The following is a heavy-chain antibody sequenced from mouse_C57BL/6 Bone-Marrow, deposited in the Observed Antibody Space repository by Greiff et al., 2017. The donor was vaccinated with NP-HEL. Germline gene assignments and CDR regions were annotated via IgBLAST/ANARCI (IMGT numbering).Heavy chain of an antibody. D-gene: IGHD2-1*01. Sequence: VQLKESGPELVKPGASVKMSCKASGYTFTDYNMHWVKQSHGKSLEWIGYINPNNGGTSYNQKFKGKATLTVNKSSSTAYMELRSLTSEDSAVYYCERGNLFAYWGQGTLVTVSA. CDR3: ERGNLFAY. J-gene: IGHJ3*01. CDR2: INPNNGGT. V-gene: IGHV1-22*01. CDR1: GYTFTDYN.